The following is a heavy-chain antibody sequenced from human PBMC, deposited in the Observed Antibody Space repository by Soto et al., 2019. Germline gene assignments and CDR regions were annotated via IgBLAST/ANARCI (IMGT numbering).Heavy chain of an antibody. Sequence: SETLSLTCAVYGGSFSGYYWSWIRQPPGKGLEWIGEINHSGSTNYNPSLKSRVTISIDTSKNQFSLKLSSVTAADTAVYYCARVGFGDLLAHVMDVWGKGTTVTVSS. J-gene: IGHJ6*04. D-gene: IGHD3-10*01. CDR2: INHSGST. V-gene: IGHV4-34*01. CDR3: ARVGFGDLLAHVMDV. CDR1: GGSFSGYY.